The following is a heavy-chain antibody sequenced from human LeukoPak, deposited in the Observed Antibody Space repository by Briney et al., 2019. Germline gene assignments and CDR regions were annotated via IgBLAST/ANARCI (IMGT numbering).Heavy chain of an antibody. CDR3: ARGKKSGESSEIDY. J-gene: IGHJ4*02. CDR1: GFTFSNYW. Sequence: QPGGSLRLSCAASGFTFSNYWVHWVRQAPGKGLVWVSRINRDGSTTKYADSVKGRFTVSRDNAKNTLNLQMNSLRAEDTAVYYCARGKKSGESSEIDYWGQGTLVTVSS. V-gene: IGHV3-74*03. D-gene: IGHD3-10*01. CDR2: INRDGSTT.